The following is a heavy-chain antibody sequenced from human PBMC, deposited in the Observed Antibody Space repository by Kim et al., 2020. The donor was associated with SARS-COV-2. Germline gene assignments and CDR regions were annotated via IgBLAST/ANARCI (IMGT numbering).Heavy chain of an antibody. CDR2: IYSGGSST. J-gene: IGHJ4*02. D-gene: IGHD6-6*01. Sequence: GGSLRLSCAASGFTFSSYAMSWVRQAPGKGLEWVSVIYSGGSSTYYADSVKGRFTISRDNSKNTLYLQMNSLRAEDTAVYYCAKPVSSSSRFGSPFDYWGQGTLVTVSS. V-gene: IGHV3-23*03. CDR1: GFTFSSYA. CDR3: AKPVSSSSRFGSPFDY.